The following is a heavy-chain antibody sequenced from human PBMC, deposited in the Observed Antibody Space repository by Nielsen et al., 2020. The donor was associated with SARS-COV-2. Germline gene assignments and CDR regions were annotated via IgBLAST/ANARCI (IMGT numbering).Heavy chain of an antibody. D-gene: IGHD4-17*01. V-gene: IGHV3-23*03. Sequence: GGSLRLSCAASGFTFSSYSMNWVRQAPGKGLEWVSVIYSGGSSTYYADSVKGRFTISRDNSKNTLYLQMNSLRAEDTAVYYCAKATYYGDYDYWGQGTLVTVSS. CDR3: AKATYYGDYDY. CDR1: GFTFSSYS. J-gene: IGHJ4*02. CDR2: IYSGGSST.